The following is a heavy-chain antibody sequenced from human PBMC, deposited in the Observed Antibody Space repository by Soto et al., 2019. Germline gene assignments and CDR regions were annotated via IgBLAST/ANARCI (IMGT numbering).Heavy chain of an antibody. D-gene: IGHD6-13*01. CDR1: GYTFKNYY. J-gene: IGHJ4*02. CDR2: INPAGGST. CDR3: ARDLAAGDY. V-gene: IGHV1-46*02. Sequence: QVQLVQSGAEVKKPGASVKISCKASGYTFKNYYIHWVRQAPGQRLEWMVIINPAGGSTNNAQRFHGRVKLTMDTSTTTVYKELSSLRFEDSADYYCARDLAAGDYWGQGTLVTVSS.